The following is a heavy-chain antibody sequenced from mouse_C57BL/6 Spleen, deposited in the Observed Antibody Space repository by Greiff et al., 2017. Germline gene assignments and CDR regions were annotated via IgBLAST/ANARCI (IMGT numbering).Heavy chain of an antibody. J-gene: IGHJ2*01. CDR1: GYSITSGYY. D-gene: IGHD4-1*01. Sequence: EVQLVESGPGLVKPSQSLSLTCSVTGYSITSGYYWNWIRQFPGNQLEWMGYISYDGSNNYNPSLKNRISITRDTSKNQFFLKLNSVTTEDTATYYCARNWDYFDYWGQGTTLTVSS. CDR2: ISYDGSN. V-gene: IGHV3-6*01. CDR3: ARNWDYFDY.